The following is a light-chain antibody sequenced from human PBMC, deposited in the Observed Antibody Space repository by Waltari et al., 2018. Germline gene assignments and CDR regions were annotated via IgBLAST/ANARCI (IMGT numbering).Light chain of an antibody. CDR1: QRISNNY. CDR3: QKYGSTPRP. J-gene: IGKJ4*01. Sequence: EIVLTPSPLTLSLSPGERAPLSCRASQRISNNYLAWYQQIPGQAPRLLIYPASTRATGIPDRFSGSGSGTDFTLTISRLEPEDFAVYYCQKYGSTPRPFGGGTKVEI. CDR2: PAS. V-gene: IGKV3-20*01.